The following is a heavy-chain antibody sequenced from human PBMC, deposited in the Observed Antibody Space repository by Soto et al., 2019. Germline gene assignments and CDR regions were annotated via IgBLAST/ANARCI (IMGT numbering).Heavy chain of an antibody. CDR2: IYYSGST. D-gene: IGHD6-13*01. Sequence: SETLSLTCTVSGGSISSGCYYWSWIRQHPGKGLEWIGYIYYSGSTNYNPSLKSRVTISVDTSKNQFSLKLSSVTAADTAVYYCARATSSSWYLEYYYYYGMDVWGQGTTVTVSS. V-gene: IGHV4-61*01. CDR3: ARATSSSWYLEYYYYYGMDV. CDR1: GGSISSGCYY. J-gene: IGHJ6*02.